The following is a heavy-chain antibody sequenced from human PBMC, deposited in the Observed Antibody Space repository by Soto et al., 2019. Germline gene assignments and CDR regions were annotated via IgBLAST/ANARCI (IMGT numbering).Heavy chain of an antibody. V-gene: IGHV4-59*08. CDR2: IFYSGST. J-gene: IGHJ4*02. CDR1: GGSSNGDD. CDR3: ARASTLYGPVLSD. Sequence: SQTLCLTWTVAGGSSNGDDWRWIRKPPEKGLERIGYIFYSGSTKYNPSLRSRVTMSVDTSKSPLSLKLTSVTAADTAVYSCARASTLYGPVLSDSGQGRLVTVSS. D-gene: IGHD1-1*01.